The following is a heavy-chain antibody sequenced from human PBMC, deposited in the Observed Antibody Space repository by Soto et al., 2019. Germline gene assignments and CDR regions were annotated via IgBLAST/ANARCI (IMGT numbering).Heavy chain of an antibody. CDR1: GFTFSGYS. D-gene: IGHD3-9*01. Sequence: GGSLRLSCAASGFTFSGYSMSWVRQAPGKGLEWVSGISGSAASTNYADSVKGRFTISRDNSKSTLYLQMNSLRAEDTAVYYCAKDVHYDILTGIEYFHHWAQGTLVTVSS. J-gene: IGHJ1*01. V-gene: IGHV3-23*01. CDR2: ISGSAAST. CDR3: AKDVHYDILTGIEYFHH.